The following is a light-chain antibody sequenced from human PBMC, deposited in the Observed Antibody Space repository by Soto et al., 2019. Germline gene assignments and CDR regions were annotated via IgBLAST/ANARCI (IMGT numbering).Light chain of an antibody. CDR1: QSVSSSY. CDR3: QQYGSSPALT. V-gene: IGKV3D-20*01. Sequence: EIVLTQSPATLSLSPGERATLSCGASQSVSSSYLAWYQQKPGLAPRLLIYDASSRATGIPDRFSGSGSGTEFPLTLNRMGPENFGGYYCQQYGSSPALTFGGGTKVEIK. J-gene: IGKJ4*01. CDR2: DAS.